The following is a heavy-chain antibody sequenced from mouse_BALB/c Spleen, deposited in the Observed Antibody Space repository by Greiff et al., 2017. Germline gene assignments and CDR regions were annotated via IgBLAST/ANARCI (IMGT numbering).Heavy chain of an antibody. D-gene: IGHD3-2*02. J-gene: IGHJ4*01. V-gene: IGHV1S137*01. Sequence: QVHVKQSGAELVRPGVSVKISCKGSGYTFTDYAMHWVKQSHAKSLEWIGVISTYYGDASYNQKFKGKATMTVDKSSSTAYMELARLTSEDSAIYYCARGDSSDAMDYWGQGTSVTVSS. CDR3: ARGDSSDAMDY. CDR1: GYTFTDYA. CDR2: ISTYYGDA.